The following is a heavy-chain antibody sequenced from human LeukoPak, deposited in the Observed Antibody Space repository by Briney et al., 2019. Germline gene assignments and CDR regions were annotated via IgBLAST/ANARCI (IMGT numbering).Heavy chain of an antibody. Sequence: ASVKVSCKASGYSFTTYYMHWVRQAPGQGLEWMGIINPSGGTRSYTQKFQGRVTMTRDTSTRTVYMGLSGLRSEDTAVYYCARYDYGDFGGGWFDPWGQGTLVTVSS. CDR2: INPSGGTR. CDR3: ARYDYGDFGGGWFDP. V-gene: IGHV1-46*01. J-gene: IGHJ5*02. D-gene: IGHD4-17*01. CDR1: GYSFTTYY.